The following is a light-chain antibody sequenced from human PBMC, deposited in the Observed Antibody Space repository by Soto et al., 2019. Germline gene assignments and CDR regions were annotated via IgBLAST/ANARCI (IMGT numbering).Light chain of an antibody. CDR3: SSYTSSSTLMV. Sequence: QSALTQPASVSGSPGQSITISCTGTSSDVGGYNYVSWYQQHPGKAPKLMIYDVSNRPSGVSNRFSGSKSGNTASLTISGLQAEVEADYYCSSYTSSSTLMVFGGGTKLPS. V-gene: IGLV2-14*01. J-gene: IGLJ2*01. CDR1: SSDVGGYNY. CDR2: DVS.